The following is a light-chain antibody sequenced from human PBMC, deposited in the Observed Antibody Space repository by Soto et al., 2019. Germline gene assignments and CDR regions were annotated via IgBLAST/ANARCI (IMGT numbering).Light chain of an antibody. CDR2: ELS. J-gene: IGKJ1*01. V-gene: IGKV2-29*03. CDR3: MRP. Sequence: LSLYDTPGQPASISCKSSQSLLHNNGKTYLFRSLQKPGQSPQLLIYELSRRFSGLPDRFAGSGSGTDFPLKPSRLEAEDLGLYYRMRPFGQGTTGDIK. CDR1: QSLLHNNGKTY.